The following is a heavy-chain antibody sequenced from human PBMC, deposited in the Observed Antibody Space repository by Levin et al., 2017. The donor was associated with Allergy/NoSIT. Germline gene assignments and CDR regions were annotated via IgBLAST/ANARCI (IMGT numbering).Heavy chain of an antibody. CDR3: AREGDCTTTRGYTAAFDI. CDR2: ISTTSSYI. Sequence: GGSLRLSCAASGFTFSGYSMNWVRQAPGKGLEWVSSISTTSSYIYYAGSVKGRFTISRDNAKNSLYLQMNSLRAEDTAVYYCAREGDCTTTRGYTAAFDIWGQGAMVTVSS. D-gene: IGHD2-2*02. V-gene: IGHV3-21*01. J-gene: IGHJ3*02. CDR1: GFTFSGYS.